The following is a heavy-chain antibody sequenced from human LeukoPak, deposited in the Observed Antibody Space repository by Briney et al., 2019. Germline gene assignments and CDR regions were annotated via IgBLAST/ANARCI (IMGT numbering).Heavy chain of an antibody. CDR3: ARETILTGYYMDV. CDR2: ISSSSSYI. V-gene: IGHV3-21*01. Sequence: GGSLRLSCAASGFTFSSYSMNWVRQAPGKGLEWVSSISSSSSYIYYADSVKGRFTISRDNAKNSLYLQMNSLRAEDTAVYYCARETILTGYYMDVWGQGTTVTVSS. CDR1: GFTFSSYS. D-gene: IGHD3-9*01. J-gene: IGHJ6*02.